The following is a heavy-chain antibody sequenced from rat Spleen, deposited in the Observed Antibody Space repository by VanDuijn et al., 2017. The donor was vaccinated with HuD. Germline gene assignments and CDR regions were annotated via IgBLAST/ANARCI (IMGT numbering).Heavy chain of an antibody. J-gene: IGHJ4*01. D-gene: IGHD1-6*01. CDR3: ASLMYTPDYLGVMDV. CDR2: ITNTGDST. CDR1: GFTFSDYY. V-gene: IGHV5-29*01. Sequence: EVQLVESDGGLVQPGRSLKLSCAASGFTFSDYYMAWVRQAPTKGLEWVATITNTGDSTSSPDSVKGRFTISRDNAESTLYLQMDSLRSEATATYYCASLMYTPDYLGVMDVWGQGASVTVSS.